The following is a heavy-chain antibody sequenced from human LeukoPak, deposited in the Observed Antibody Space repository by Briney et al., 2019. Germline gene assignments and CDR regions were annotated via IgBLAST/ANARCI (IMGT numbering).Heavy chain of an antibody. Sequence: PSETLSLTCTVSGGSISSGGYYWSWIRQPPGKGLEWIGYIYYSGSTYYNPSLKSRVTISVDTSKNQFSLKLSSVTAADTAVYYCARWADSHDAFDIWGQGTMVTVSS. V-gene: IGHV4-31*03. CDR2: IYYSGST. J-gene: IGHJ3*02. CDR1: GGSISSGGYY. CDR3: ARWADSHDAFDI. D-gene: IGHD2-15*01.